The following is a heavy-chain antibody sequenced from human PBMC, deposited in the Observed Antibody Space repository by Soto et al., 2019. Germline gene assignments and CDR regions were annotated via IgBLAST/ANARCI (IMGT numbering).Heavy chain of an antibody. CDR3: AKDFRDIVVVVAATPRGDYYYGMDV. V-gene: IGHV3-30*18. D-gene: IGHD2-15*01. CDR1: GFTFSSYG. CDR2: ISYDGSNK. J-gene: IGHJ6*02. Sequence: QVQLVESGGGVVQPGRSLRLSCAASGFTFSSYGMHWVRQAPGKGLEWVAVISYDGSNKYYADSVKGRFTISRDNSKSTLYLQMNSLRAEDTAVYYCAKDFRDIVVVVAATPRGDYYYGMDVWGQGTTVTVSS.